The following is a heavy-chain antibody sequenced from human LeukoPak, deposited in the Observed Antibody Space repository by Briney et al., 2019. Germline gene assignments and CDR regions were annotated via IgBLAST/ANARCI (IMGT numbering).Heavy chain of an antibody. CDR2: ISAYNGNT. J-gene: IGHJ4*02. CDR1: CYTFTSYG. CDR3: ARESIAAAGMSFDY. V-gene: IGHV1-18*01. Sequence: ASVKVSCKASCYTFTSYGISWVRQAPGQGLEWMGWISAYNGNTNYAQKLQGRVTMTTDTSTSTAYMELRSLRSDDTAVYYCARESIAAAGMSFDYWGQGTLVTVPS. D-gene: IGHD6-13*01.